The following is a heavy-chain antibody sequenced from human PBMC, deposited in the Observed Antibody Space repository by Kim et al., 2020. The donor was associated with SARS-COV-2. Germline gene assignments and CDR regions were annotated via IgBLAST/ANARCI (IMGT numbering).Heavy chain of an antibody. CDR2: IYSGGST. CDR3: ARDLPGTYYYYYGMDV. CDR1: GFTVSSNY. D-gene: IGHD1-1*01. J-gene: IGHJ6*02. Sequence: GGSLRLSCAASGFTVSSNYMSWVRQAPGKGLEWVSVIYSGGSTYYADSVKGRFTISRDNSKNTLYLQMNSLRAEDTAVYYCARDLPGTYYYYYGMDVWGQGTTVTVSS. V-gene: IGHV3-66*01.